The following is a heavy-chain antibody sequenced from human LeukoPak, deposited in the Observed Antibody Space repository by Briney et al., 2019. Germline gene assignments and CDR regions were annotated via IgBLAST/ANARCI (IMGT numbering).Heavy chain of an antibody. CDR1: GGSISSGGYS. Sequence: SQTLSLTCAVSGGSISSGGYSWSWIRQPPGKGLEWIGYIYHSGSTYYNPSLKRRVTISVDRSKNQFSLKLSSVTAADTAVYYRARVGSSSWYYFDYWGQGTLVTVSS. J-gene: IGHJ4*02. V-gene: IGHV4-30-2*01. CDR2: IYHSGST. D-gene: IGHD6-13*01. CDR3: ARVGSSSWYYFDY.